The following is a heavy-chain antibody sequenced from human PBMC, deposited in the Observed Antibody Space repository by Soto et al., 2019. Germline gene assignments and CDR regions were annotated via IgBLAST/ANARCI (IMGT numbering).Heavy chain of an antibody. V-gene: IGHV3-23*01. CDR3: AKRRGAGGHFDY. Sequence: EVELLESGGGLVQPAGSLRLSCAASGFTFSTYAMGWVRQAPGKGLEWVSVVSSGGGTHYADSVKGRFTVSRDNSKNTPTLQINSLRADDTAVYYCAKRRGAGGHFDYWGQGALVTVSS. D-gene: IGHD2-15*01. J-gene: IGHJ4*02. CDR1: GFTFSTYA. CDR2: VSSGGGT.